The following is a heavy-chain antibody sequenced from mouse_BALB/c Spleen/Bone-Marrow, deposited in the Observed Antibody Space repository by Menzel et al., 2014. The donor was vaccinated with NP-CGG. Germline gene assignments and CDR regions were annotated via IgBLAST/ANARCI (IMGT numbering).Heavy chain of an antibody. CDR2: IWAGGST. Sequence: VQLVESGPGLVAPSQSLSIPCTVSGFSLTSYGVHWVRQPPGKGLEWLGVIWAGGSTNYNSALMSRLSISKDKSKSQVFLKMNSLQANDTAMYYCARGSEYYYAMNYWGQGTSVTVSS. CDR1: GFSLTSYG. CDR3: ARGSEYYYAMNY. V-gene: IGHV2-9*02. J-gene: IGHJ4*01.